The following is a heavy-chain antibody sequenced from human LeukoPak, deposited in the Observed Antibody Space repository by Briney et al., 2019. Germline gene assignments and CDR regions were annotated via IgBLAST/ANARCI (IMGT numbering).Heavy chain of an antibody. D-gene: IGHD3-9*01. Sequence: ASVKVSCKASGGTFSSYAISWVRQAPGQGLEWMGRIIPIFGTANYAQKFQGRVTITTDESTSTAYVELSSLRSEDTAVYYCASGSYYDILTGYYETYFDYWGQGTLVTVSS. J-gene: IGHJ4*02. CDR3: ASGSYYDILTGYYETYFDY. CDR2: IIPIFGTA. CDR1: GGTFSSYA. V-gene: IGHV1-69*05.